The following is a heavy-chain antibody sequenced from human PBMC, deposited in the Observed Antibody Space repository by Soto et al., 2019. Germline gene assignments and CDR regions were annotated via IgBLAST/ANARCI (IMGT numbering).Heavy chain of an antibody. CDR2: IYPGDSDT. V-gene: IGHV5-51*03. J-gene: IGHJ6*03. CDR1: GYSFTSYW. CDR3: ARTTTVTPTRSGYYYYYYMDV. Sequence: EVQLVQSGAEVKKPGESLQISCKGSGYSFTSYWIGWVRQMPGKGLEWMGIIYPGDSDTRYSPSFQGQVTISADKSISTAYLQWSSLKASDTAMYYCARTTTVTPTRSGYYYYYYMDVWGKGTTVTVSS. D-gene: IGHD4-4*01.